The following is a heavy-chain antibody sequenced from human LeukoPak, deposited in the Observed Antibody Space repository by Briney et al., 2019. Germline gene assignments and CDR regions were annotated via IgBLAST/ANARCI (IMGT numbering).Heavy chain of an antibody. J-gene: IGHJ6*02. CDR3: ARDHTETSSLNFRNYYYYGMDI. D-gene: IGHD4-11*01. Sequence: SETLSLTCTVSGGSIRSGDYSWDWIRQHPGKGLEWIGYIYYSGSTYYNPSLTSRVTMSVDTSKNQFSLKLSSVTAADTAIYYCARDHTETSSLNFRNYYYYGMDIWGQGTTVIVSS. CDR2: IYYSGST. CDR1: GGSIRSGDYS. V-gene: IGHV4-31*03.